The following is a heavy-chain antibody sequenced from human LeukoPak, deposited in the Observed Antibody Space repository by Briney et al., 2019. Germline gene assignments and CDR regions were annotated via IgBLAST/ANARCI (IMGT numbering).Heavy chain of an antibody. CDR2: IYYSGST. Sequence: PSETLSLTCTVSGGSISSYYWSWIQQPPGKGLEWIGYIYYSGSTYYNPSLKSRVTISVDTSKNQFSLKLSSVTAADTAVYYCARGITMIVVAITPSWFDPWGQGTLVTVSS. CDR3: ARGITMIVVAITPSWFDP. V-gene: IGHV4-59*08. D-gene: IGHD3-22*01. J-gene: IGHJ5*02. CDR1: GGSISSYY.